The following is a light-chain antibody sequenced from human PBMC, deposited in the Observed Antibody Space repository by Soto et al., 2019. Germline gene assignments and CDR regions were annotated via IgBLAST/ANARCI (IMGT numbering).Light chain of an antibody. CDR2: DAS. CDR1: QSVSSY. J-gene: IGKJ1*01. CDR3: QQRSTWPSWT. V-gene: IGKV3-11*01. Sequence: EIVLTQSPATLSLSLGERATLSCRASQSVSSYLAWYQQKPGQAPRLLIYDASNRATGIPARFSGSGSGTDFTLTISSLEPEDFAVYYWQQRSTWPSWTFGQGTKVEIK.